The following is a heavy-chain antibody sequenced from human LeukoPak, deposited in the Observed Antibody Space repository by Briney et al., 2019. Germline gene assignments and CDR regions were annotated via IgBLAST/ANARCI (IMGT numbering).Heavy chain of an antibody. D-gene: IGHD1-26*01. CDR1: GGTFNSYA. J-gene: IGHJ5*02. V-gene: IGHV1-69*06. Sequence: SVKVSCKASGGTFNSYAISWVRQAPGQGLEWMGGIIPIFGTTNYARKFRGRVTLTADKSTRTAYMELSSLRSEDTAIYYCARDNSVGDNAWWFDPWGQGTLVTVSS. CDR2: IIPIFGTT. CDR3: ARDNSVGDNAWWFDP.